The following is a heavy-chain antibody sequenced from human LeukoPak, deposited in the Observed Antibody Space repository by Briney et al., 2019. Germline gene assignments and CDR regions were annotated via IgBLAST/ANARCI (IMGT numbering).Heavy chain of an antibody. Sequence: PSETLSLTCTVSGGSINNYYWSWIRQPAGKGLEWVGRIYTRGSTNYNPSLKSRVTMSVDTSKNQFSLKLSSVTAADTAVYYCARGRYCSADICSGGDAFDIWGQGTMVSVSS. CDR2: IYTRGST. J-gene: IGHJ3*02. D-gene: IGHD2-15*01. V-gene: IGHV4-4*07. CDR1: GGSINNYY. CDR3: ARGRYCSADICSGGDAFDI.